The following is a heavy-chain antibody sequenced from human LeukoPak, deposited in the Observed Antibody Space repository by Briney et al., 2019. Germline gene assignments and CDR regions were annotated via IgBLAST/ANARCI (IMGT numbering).Heavy chain of an antibody. V-gene: IGHV1-69*13. CDR3: ARRVDGSIDY. D-gene: IGHD2-15*01. Sequence: RASVKVSCKASGGTFSSYAISWVRQAPGQGLEWMGGIIPIIGTANYAQKFQGRVTITADESTSTAYMELSSLRSEDTAVYYCARRVDGSIDYWGQGTLVTVSS. CDR2: IIPIIGTA. J-gene: IGHJ4*02. CDR1: GGTFSSYA.